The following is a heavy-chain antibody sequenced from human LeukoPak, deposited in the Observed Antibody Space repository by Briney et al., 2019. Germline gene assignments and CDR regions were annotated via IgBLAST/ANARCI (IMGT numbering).Heavy chain of an antibody. CDR1: GFTFSRYA. CDR3: AKGDGEIPDNWFDP. CDR2: ISGSGGST. Sequence: GGSLRLSCAASGFTFSRYAMTWVRQAPGKGLEWVSAISGSGGSTYYADSVKGRFIISRDNSKNTVSLQMNSLRAEDTAVYYCAKGDGEIPDNWFDPWGQGTLVTVSS. V-gene: IGHV3-23*01. D-gene: IGHD4-17*01. J-gene: IGHJ5*02.